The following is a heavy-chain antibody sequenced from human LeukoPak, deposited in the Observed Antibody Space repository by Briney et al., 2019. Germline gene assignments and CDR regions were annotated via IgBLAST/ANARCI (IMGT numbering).Heavy chain of an antibody. D-gene: IGHD3-22*01. CDR2: IYPGDSDT. J-gene: IGHJ4*02. CDR3: ARQITYDSSGYLGY. Sequence: GDSLKISCRGSGYNFTTYWIGWVRLMPGKGLEWMGIIYPGDSDTRYSPSFQGQVTISADKSISTAYLQWSSLKASDTAMYYCARQITYDSSGYLGYWGQGTLVTVSS. CDR1: GYNFTTYW. V-gene: IGHV5-51*01.